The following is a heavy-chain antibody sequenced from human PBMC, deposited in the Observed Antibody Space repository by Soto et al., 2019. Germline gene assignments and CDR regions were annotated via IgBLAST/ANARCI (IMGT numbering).Heavy chain of an antibody. CDR2: ISGSGGST. CDR3: AKDPWNDVPLYYYYYYGMDV. J-gene: IGHJ6*02. Sequence: GGSLRLSCAASGFTFSSYAMSWVRQAPGKGLEWVSAISGSGGSTYYADSVKGRFTISRDNSKNTLYLQMNSLRAEDTAVYYCAKDPWNDVPLYYYYYYGMDVWGQGTTVTVSS. CDR1: GFTFSSYA. D-gene: IGHD1-1*01. V-gene: IGHV3-23*01.